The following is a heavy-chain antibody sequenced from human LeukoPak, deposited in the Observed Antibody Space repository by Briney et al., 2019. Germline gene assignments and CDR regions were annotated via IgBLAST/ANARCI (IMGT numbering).Heavy chain of an antibody. CDR2: IHSSGTT. CDR3: ARDYTGYNWFDP. J-gene: IGHJ5*02. CDR1: GDSISGNY. V-gene: IGHV4-4*07. Sequence: PSETLSLTCTVSGDSISGNYWNWIRQPAGNGLEWIGRIHSSGTTNYNPSLKSRITMSIEKSQNQFSLKLSSVTAADTAVYYCARDYTGYNWFDPWGQGNLVTVSS. D-gene: IGHD2-2*03.